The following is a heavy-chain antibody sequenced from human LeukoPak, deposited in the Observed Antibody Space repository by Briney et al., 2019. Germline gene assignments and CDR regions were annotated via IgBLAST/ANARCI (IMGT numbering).Heavy chain of an antibody. Sequence: GSLRLSCAASGFIFSSYAMKWVRQAPGKGLEWVSTIAGSGTYYADSVKGRFTISRDNSENTLYLQMNSLRAEDTAVYYCAKGLFMHDYWGQGTLVTVSS. CDR3: AKGLFMHDY. CDR2: IAGSGT. V-gene: IGHV3-23*01. CDR1: GFIFSSYA. J-gene: IGHJ4*02. D-gene: IGHD3-16*01.